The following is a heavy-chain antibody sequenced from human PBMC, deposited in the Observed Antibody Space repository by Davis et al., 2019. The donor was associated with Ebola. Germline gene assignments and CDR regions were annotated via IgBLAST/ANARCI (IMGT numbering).Heavy chain of an antibody. CDR1: GFTFSSYG. D-gene: IGHD3-3*01. Sequence: GESLKISCAASGFTFSSYGMHWVRQAPGKGLEWVAVISYDGSNKYYADSVKGRFTISRDNSKNTLYLQMNSLRAEDTAVYYCAKDIVYDFWSGYYTGAFDIWGQGTMVTVSS. CDR3: AKDIVYDFWSGYYTGAFDI. V-gene: IGHV3-30*18. J-gene: IGHJ3*02. CDR2: ISYDGSNK.